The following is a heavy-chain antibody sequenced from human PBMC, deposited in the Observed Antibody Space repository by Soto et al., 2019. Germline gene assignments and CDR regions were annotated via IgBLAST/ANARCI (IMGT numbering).Heavy chain of an antibody. Sequence: PSETLSLTCAVYGGSFSGYYWSWIRQPPGKGLEWIGEINHSGSTNYNPSLKSRVTISVDTSKNQFSLKLSSVTAADTAVYYCARGRSMSSSWYRRYYYYGLDVWGQGTTVTVSS. CDR3: ARGRSMSSSWYRRYYYYGLDV. CDR2: INHSGST. CDR1: GGSFSGYY. D-gene: IGHD6-13*01. J-gene: IGHJ6*02. V-gene: IGHV4-34*01.